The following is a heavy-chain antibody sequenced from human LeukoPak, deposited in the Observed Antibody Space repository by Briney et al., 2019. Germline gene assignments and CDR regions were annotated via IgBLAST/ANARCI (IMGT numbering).Heavy chain of an antibody. CDR2: ISYDGSNK. CDR3: ASLFSYYDILTGQDDAFGI. J-gene: IGHJ3*02. CDR1: GFTFSSYA. Sequence: GRSLRLSCAASGFTFSSYAMHWVRQAPGKGLEWVGVISYDGSNKYYADSVKGRFTISRDNSKNTLYLQMNSLRAEDTAVYYCASLFSYYDILTGQDDAFGIWGQGTMDTVSS. V-gene: IGHV3-30-3*01. D-gene: IGHD3-9*01.